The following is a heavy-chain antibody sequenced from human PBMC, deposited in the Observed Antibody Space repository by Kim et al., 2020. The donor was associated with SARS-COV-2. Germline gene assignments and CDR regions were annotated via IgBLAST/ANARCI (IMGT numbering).Heavy chain of an antibody. CDR1: GGTFSSYG. D-gene: IGHD6-13*01. CDR2: IIPILGIA. V-gene: IGHV1-69*04. J-gene: IGHJ4*02. CDR3: ARDAVKYSSSWYFNY. Sequence: SVKVSCKASGGTFSSYGISWVRQAPGQGLEWMGRIIPILGIANYAQKFQGRVTITADKSTSTAYMELSSLRSEDTAVYYCARDAVKYSSSWYFNYWGQGTLVTVSS.